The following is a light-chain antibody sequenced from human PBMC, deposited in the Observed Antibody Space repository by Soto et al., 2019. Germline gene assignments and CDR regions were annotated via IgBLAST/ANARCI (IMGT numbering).Light chain of an antibody. CDR3: ATWDDSLNGYV. CDR2: SDN. Sequence: QSVLTQPPSASGTPGQRVTISCSGSNSNIGSDTVNWYQQLPGTAPKLLIYSDNQRPSGGPDRFSGSKSDTSGSRAISGLQYGDEADYYCATWDDSLNGYVFGTRAKVSVL. CDR1: NSNIGSDT. V-gene: IGLV1-44*01. J-gene: IGLJ1*01.